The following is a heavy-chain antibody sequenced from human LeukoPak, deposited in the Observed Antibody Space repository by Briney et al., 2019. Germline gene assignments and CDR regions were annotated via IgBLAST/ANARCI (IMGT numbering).Heavy chain of an antibody. J-gene: IGHJ6*02. CDR2: ISSSSSTI. Sequence: PGGSLRLSCAASGFTFSSYSMNWVRQAPGKGLEWVSYISSSSSTIYYADSVKGRFTISRDNAKNSLYLQMNGLKTEDTAVYYCTRDFYDSSGYYDYYYGMDVWGQGTTVTVSS. D-gene: IGHD3-22*01. CDR1: GFTFSSYS. CDR3: TRDFYDSSGYYDYYYGMDV. V-gene: IGHV3-48*04.